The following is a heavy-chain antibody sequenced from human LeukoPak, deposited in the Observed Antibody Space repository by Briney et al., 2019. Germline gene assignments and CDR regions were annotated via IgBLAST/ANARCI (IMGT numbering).Heavy chain of an antibody. CDR3: ARDGSSSSSVYYSYGMDV. CDR1: GYRFTSYG. CDR2: ISAYNGNT. J-gene: IGHJ6*02. D-gene: IGHD6-6*01. Sequence: ASVTVSCKTSGYRFTSYGSSWVRQVPGQGLEWMGCISAYNGNTNYAQKLQGRVTMTTDTSTSIAYMELRSLRSDDTAVYYCARDGSSSSSVYYSYGMDVWGQGTTVTVSS. V-gene: IGHV1-18*01.